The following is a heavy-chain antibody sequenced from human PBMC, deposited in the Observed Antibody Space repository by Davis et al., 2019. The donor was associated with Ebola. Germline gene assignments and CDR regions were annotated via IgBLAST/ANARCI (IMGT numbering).Heavy chain of an antibody. CDR3: ARDDPIVGAPFDY. CDR2: IYHSGST. J-gene: IGHJ4*02. D-gene: IGHD1-26*01. CDR1: GGSISSGGYS. V-gene: IGHV4-30-2*01. Sequence: PSETLSLTCAVSGGSISSGGYSWSWIRQPPGKGLEWIGYIYHSGSTYYNPSLKSRVTISVDTSKNQFSLKLSSVTAADTAVYYCARDDPIVGAPFDYWGQGTLVTVSS.